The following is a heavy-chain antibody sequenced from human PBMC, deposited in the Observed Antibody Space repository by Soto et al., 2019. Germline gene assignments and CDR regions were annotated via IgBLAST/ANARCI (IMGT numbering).Heavy chain of an antibody. CDR2: IYYSGST. CDR1: GGSVSSGSYY. V-gene: IGHV4-61*01. Sequence: SETLSLTCTVSGGSVSSGSYYWSWIRQPPGKGLEWIGYIYYSGSTNYNPSLKSRVTISVDTSKNQFSLKLSSVTAADTAVYYCAREDYGDYFDYWGQGTLVTVSS. J-gene: IGHJ4*02. CDR3: AREDYGDYFDY. D-gene: IGHD4-17*01.